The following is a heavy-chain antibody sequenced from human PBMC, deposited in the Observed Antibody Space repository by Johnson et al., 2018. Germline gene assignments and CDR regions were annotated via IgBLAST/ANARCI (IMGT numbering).Heavy chain of an antibody. CDR2: ISYDGSNK. CDR1: GFTFSSYG. J-gene: IGHJ1*01. Sequence: VQLVESGGGVVQPGRSLRLSCAASGFTFSSYGMHWVRQAPGKGLEWVAVISYDGSNKYYADSVKGRFTISRDNSKNELYLQMNSLRAEDTAVYYCARDEGRDGSNYFHHWGQGTLVTVSS. CDR3: ARDEGRDGSNYFHH. V-gene: IGHV3-30*03. D-gene: IGHD5-24*01.